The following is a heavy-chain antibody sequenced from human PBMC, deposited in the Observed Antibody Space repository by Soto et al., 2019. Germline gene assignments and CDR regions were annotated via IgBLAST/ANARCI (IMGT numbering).Heavy chain of an antibody. Sequence: EMQLLESGGGLVQPGGSLRLSCAASGFTFSSYAMVWVRQAPGKGLEWVSTITANSGSTAYGDSVKGRFTISRDNSKNRLFLQMNSLRGEDTAVYYCAKDHFFEWFGKLSPDMDVWGQGTTVTVSS. CDR3: AKDHFFEWFGKLSPDMDV. V-gene: IGHV3-23*01. CDR1: GFTFSSYA. CDR2: ITANSGST. D-gene: IGHD3-3*01. J-gene: IGHJ6*02.